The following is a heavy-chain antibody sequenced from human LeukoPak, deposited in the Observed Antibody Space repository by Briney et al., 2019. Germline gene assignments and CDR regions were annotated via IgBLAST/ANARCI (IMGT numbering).Heavy chain of an antibody. D-gene: IGHD3-9*01. CDR3: ARSPNDYDILTGGLDY. J-gene: IGHJ4*02. CDR2: IWYDGSNK. V-gene: IGHV3-33*01. CDR1: GFTFSSYG. Sequence: SGGSLRLSCAASGFTFSSYGMHWVRQAPGKGLEWVAVIWYDGSNKYYADSVKGRFTISRDNSKNTLYLQMNSLRAEDTAVYYCARSPNDYDILTGGLDYWGQGTLVTVSS.